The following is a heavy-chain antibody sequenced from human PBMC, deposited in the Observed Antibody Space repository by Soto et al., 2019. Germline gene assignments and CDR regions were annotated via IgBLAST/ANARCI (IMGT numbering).Heavy chain of an antibody. CDR3: ARVGAPYGMDV. J-gene: IGHJ6*02. CDR2: IYYSGST. Sequence: QAQLQESGPGLVKPSETLSLTCTVSGGSISSYYWSWIRQPPGKGLEWIGYIYYSGSTNYNPSLKSRVTISVDTSKNQFSLKLSSVTAADTAVYYCARVGAPYGMDVWGQGTTVTVSS. V-gene: IGHV4-59*01. CDR1: GGSISSYY.